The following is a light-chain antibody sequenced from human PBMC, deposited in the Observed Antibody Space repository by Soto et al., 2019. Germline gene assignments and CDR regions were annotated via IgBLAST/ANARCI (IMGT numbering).Light chain of an antibody. V-gene: IGKV1-39*01. CDR1: QSIDNS. J-gene: IGKJ1*01. CDR2: AAS. Sequence: DIQLTQSQSSLYASVGDIVSITCRASQSIDNSLNWFQQKPGQAPNLLTYAASSLQSAVPSSFSGSGSGTDFALTISSLQPGDFATYYCQQTYSTPWTVGQGTKVDIK. CDR3: QQTYSTPWT.